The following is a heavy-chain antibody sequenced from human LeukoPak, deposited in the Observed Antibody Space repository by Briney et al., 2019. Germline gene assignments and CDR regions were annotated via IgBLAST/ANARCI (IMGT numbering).Heavy chain of an antibody. Sequence: PSETLSLTCTVSGGSISSTNYYWGWIRQPPGKGLEWIGSIYYSGSTYYNPSLKSRVTISVDTSKNQFSLNLSSVTAADTAVYYCARRSKRGSTTPRVIDYWGQGTLVTVSS. V-gene: IGHV4-39*01. D-gene: IGHD6-13*01. CDR1: GGSISSTNYY. CDR3: ARRSKRGSTTPRVIDY. J-gene: IGHJ4*02. CDR2: IYYSGST.